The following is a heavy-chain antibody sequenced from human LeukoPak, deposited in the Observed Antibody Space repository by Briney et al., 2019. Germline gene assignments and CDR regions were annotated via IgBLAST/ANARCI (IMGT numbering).Heavy chain of an antibody. CDR2: INPNSGGA. V-gene: IGHV1-2*02. Sequence: ASVKVSCKASGYSFTGYYMHWVRQAPGQGLEWMGWINPNSGGAKYAQKFKGRVTMTRDTSISTAYMELSRLRSDDTAVYYCARVDTAMVAGGGDYWGQGTLVTVSS. CDR1: GYSFTGYY. CDR3: ARVDTAMVAGGGDY. D-gene: IGHD5-18*01. J-gene: IGHJ4*02.